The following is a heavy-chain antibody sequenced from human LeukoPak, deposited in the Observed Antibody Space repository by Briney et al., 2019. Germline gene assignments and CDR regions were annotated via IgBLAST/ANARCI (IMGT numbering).Heavy chain of an antibody. D-gene: IGHD3-10*01. CDR1: GFAFSSYA. CDR2: INGNGGST. CDR3: TKAPPGKFDP. J-gene: IGHJ5*02. Sequence: SGGSLRLSCAASGFAFSSYAMNWVRQAPGKGLEWVSAINGNGGSTYYADSVKGRFTISRDNSKNTLYLQMNSLRAEDTAMYYCTKAPPGKFDPWGQGTLVTVSS. V-gene: IGHV3-23*01.